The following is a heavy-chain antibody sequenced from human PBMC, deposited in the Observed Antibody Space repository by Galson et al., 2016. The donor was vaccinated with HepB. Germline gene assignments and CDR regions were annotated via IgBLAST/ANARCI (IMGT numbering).Heavy chain of an antibody. Sequence: SETLSLTCGVSGGSLRGYYWTWIRQPPGKGLEWIGDISHLGSLNYNPSLKSRVTISIDSSSNQFSLSLRSVTAADTAVYFCGRDPGGLGAFDLWAQGSLVTVSA. D-gene: IGHD1-26*01. CDR1: GGSLRGYY. CDR2: ISHLGSL. V-gene: IGHV4-34*01. J-gene: IGHJ4*02. CDR3: GRDPGGLGAFDL.